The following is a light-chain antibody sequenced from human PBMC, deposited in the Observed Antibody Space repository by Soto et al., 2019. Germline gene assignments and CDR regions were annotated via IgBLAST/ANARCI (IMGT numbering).Light chain of an antibody. CDR2: EDI. CDR1: SNVVGSYSL. Sequence: QSGLTLRASVSGSPGQSITISCTGTSNVVGSYSLLSWYQHHPGKAPKLIIYEDIKGPSGVSNRFSGSKSGNTASLRISGLQAEDEADYYCYTYAGGSTYLFGTGTKVTVL. J-gene: IGLJ1*01. V-gene: IGLV2-23*01. CDR3: YTYAGGSTYL.